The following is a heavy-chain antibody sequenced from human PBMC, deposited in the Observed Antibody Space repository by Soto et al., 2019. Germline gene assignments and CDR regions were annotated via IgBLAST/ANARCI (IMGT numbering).Heavy chain of an antibody. J-gene: IGHJ5*02. V-gene: IGHV1-46*01. D-gene: IGHD2-2*01. Sequence: GXSVKVSCKASGYTFTSYYMHWVRQAPVQGLEWMGIINPSGGSTSYAQKFQGRVTMTRDTSTSTVYMELSSLRSEDTAVYYCARVYKYCSSTSCYVFPLDPWGQGTLITV. CDR1: GYTFTSYY. CDR3: ARVYKYCSSTSCYVFPLDP. CDR2: INPSGGST.